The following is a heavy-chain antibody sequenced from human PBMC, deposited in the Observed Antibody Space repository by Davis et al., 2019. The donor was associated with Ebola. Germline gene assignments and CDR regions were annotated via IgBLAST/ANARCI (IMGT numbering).Heavy chain of an antibody. D-gene: IGHD1-14*01. V-gene: IGHV4-4*02. J-gene: IGHJ6*02. CDR2: IYHSGST. CDR3: ARVTNPYYYYGMDV. CDR1: GGSISSSNW. Sequence: SETLSLTCAVSGGSISSSNWWSWVRQPPGKGLEWIGEIYHSGSTNYNPSLKSRVTISVDKSKNQFSLKLSSVTAADTAVYYCARVTNPYYYYGMDVWGQGTTVTVSS.